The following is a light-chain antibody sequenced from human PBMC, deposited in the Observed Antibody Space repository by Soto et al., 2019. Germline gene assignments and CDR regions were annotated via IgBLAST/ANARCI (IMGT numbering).Light chain of an antibody. Sequence: EIVMTQSPATLSVSPGERATLSCRASQSVRSNLAWYQQKPGQSPRLLIYGASTRATGIPARFSGSGSGTQFTLTISSLQSGDFAVYYCQQYNNWPRTVGQGTKVDIK. CDR2: GAS. V-gene: IGKV3-15*01. CDR1: QSVRSN. J-gene: IGKJ1*01. CDR3: QQYNNWPRT.